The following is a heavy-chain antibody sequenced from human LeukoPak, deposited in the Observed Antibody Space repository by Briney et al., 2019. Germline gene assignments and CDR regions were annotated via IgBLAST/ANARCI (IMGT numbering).Heavy chain of an antibody. CDR1: GGSFSGYY. J-gene: IGHJ4*02. V-gene: IGHV4-34*01. CDR3: ARGVYIAAAQYAY. Sequence: SETLSLTCAVYGGSFSGYYWSWIRQPPGKGLEWIGEINHSGSTNYNPSLKSRVTISVDTSKNQFSLKLSSVTAADTAGYYCARGVYIAAAQYAYWGQGTLVTVSS. CDR2: INHSGST. D-gene: IGHD6-13*01.